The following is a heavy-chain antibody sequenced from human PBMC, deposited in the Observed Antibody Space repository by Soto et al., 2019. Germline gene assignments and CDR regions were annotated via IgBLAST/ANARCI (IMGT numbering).Heavy chain of an antibody. Sequence: QVPLVQSGAEMKKPGASVKVSCKASGYTFTTYFIHWVRQAPGQGLEWMGIVRPSGGNTAYAQRFQGRLTMTRDTSTSTVYMELSSLRSDDTAVYYCARDGSAWDFDYWGQGTLVTVSS. CDR2: VRPSGGNT. CDR1: GYTFTTYF. CDR3: ARDGSAWDFDY. V-gene: IGHV1-46*01. J-gene: IGHJ4*02. D-gene: IGHD6-19*01.